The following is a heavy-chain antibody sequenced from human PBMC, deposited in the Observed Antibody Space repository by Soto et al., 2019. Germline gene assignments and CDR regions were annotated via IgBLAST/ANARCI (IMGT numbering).Heavy chain of an antibody. D-gene: IGHD3-22*01. CDR3: AKDYYDSSGLSGGSSGGFDP. CDR2: ISRNSGSI. V-gene: IGHV3-9*01. J-gene: IGHJ5*02. CDR1: GFTFDDYA. Sequence: EVQLVESGGGLVQPGRSLRLSCAASGFTFDDYAMHWVRQAPGKGLEWVSGISRNSGSIGYADSVKGRFTISRDNAKNSLYLQMNSLRAEDTALYYCAKDYYDSSGLSGGSSGGFDPWGQGTLVTVSS.